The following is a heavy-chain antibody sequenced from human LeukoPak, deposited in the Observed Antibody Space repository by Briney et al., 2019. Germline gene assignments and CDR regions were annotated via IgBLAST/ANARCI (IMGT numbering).Heavy chain of an antibody. Sequence: SETLSLTCTVSGGSISGYHWSWIRQPPGKGLEWIGYIYYTGSTNYNPSLKSRVTISVDTSKNQFSLNLNSVTAADTAVYYCARQMDRVSDFHYWGQGTLVTVSS. CDR3: ARQMDRVSDFHY. V-gene: IGHV4-59*08. D-gene: IGHD2-8*01. CDR2: IYYTGST. CDR1: GGSISGYH. J-gene: IGHJ4*02.